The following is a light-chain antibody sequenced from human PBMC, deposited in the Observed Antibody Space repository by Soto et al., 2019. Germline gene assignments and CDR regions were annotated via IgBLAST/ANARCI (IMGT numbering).Light chain of an antibody. V-gene: IGLV8-61*01. CDR2: NTN. CDR3: SSYTSSNTFYV. CDR1: SGSVSTTYY. J-gene: IGLJ1*01. Sequence: QAVVAQEPSFSVSPGGTVTLTCGLSSGSVSTTYYPSWYQQTPGQTPRTLIYNTNTRSSGVPDRFSGSILGNKAALTITGAQADDESDYYCSSYTSSNTFYVFGTGTKLTVL.